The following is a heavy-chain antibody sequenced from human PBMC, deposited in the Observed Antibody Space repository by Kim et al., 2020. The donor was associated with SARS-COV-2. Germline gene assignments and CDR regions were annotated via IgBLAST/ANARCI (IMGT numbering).Heavy chain of an antibody. J-gene: IGHJ6*02. CDR3: ARDRGWLPYYYYGMDV. V-gene: IGHV3-30-3*01. D-gene: IGHD3-22*01. CDR1: GFTFSSYA. Sequence: GGSLRLSCAASGFTFSSYAMHWVRQAPGKGLEWVAVISYDGSNKYYADSVKGRFTISRDNSKNTLYLQMNSLRAEDTAVYYCARDRGWLPYYYYGMDVWGQGTTVTVSS. CDR2: ISYDGSNK.